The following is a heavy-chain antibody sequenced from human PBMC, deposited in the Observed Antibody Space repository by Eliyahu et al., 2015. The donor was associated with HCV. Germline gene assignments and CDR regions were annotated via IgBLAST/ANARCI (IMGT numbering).Heavy chain of an antibody. Sequence: EVQLFESGGGLVQPGGSLRVSCAASGFTFXSXAMSWVRQAPGKGLEWVSTISGSGGSTYYADSVKGRFTISRDNSKNTLYVQMSSLRAEDTAIYYCAKGRESTSGYCYRYDAFDIWGQGTVVTVSS. CDR2: ISGSGGST. D-gene: IGHD3-22*01. J-gene: IGHJ3*02. CDR3: AKGRESTSGYCYRYDAFDI. V-gene: IGHV3-23*01. CDR1: GFTFXSXA.